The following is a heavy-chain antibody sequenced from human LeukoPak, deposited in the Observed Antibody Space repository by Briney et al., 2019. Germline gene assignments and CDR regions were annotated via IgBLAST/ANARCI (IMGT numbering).Heavy chain of an antibody. CDR2: ITFSSSII. Sequence: GGSLRLSCAASGFTFSSYSMNWVRQAPGKGLEWVSYITFSSSIIYYADSVKGRFTNSRDNAKNSLYLQMNSLRAEDTAVYYCARDRLHYGEYEKTFDYWGQGTLVSVSS. CDR1: GFTFSSYS. D-gene: IGHD4-17*01. CDR3: ARDRLHYGEYEKTFDY. J-gene: IGHJ4*02. V-gene: IGHV3-48*01.